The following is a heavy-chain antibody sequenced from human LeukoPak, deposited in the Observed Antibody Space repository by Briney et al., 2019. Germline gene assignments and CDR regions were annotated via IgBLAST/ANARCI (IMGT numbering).Heavy chain of an antibody. CDR2: INPNTGGT. V-gene: IGHV1-2*02. J-gene: IGHJ4*02. CDR1: GYTFTDYY. D-gene: IGHD6-13*01. CDR3: ARAGSSWTIPFDY. Sequence: ASVKVSCKASGYTFTDYYMHWVRQAPGQGLEWMGWINPNTGGTKSAQKSQGRVTMTRGTSINTAYMELSSLISDDTAVFYCARAGSSWTIPFDYWGQGTLVTVSS.